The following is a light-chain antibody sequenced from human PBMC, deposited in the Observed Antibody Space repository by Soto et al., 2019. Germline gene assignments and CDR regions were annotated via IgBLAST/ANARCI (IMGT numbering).Light chain of an antibody. Sequence: PGERATLSCRPSQRVSSTYVDWYQQKPGQPPRLLIYAASSSATGIPDRFSGGASATDFTLTISRLEPEDFAVYYCQHYINAQWTFGQGTKVEIK. V-gene: IGKV3-20*01. CDR1: QRVSSTY. CDR3: QHYINAQWT. CDR2: AAS. J-gene: IGKJ1*01.